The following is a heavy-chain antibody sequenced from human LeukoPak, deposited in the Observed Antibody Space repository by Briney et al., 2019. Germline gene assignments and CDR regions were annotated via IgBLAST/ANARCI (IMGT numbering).Heavy chain of an antibody. CDR3: ARARSSYYYAMDV. Sequence: GGSLRLSCAASGLTVSGNYLTWVRQAPGKGLEWASVIYTGSSTYYADSVKGRFTISRDNSKNTLYLQMNSLRAEDTAVYYCARARSSYYYAMDVWGQGTTVTVSS. CDR2: IYTGSST. J-gene: IGHJ6*02. V-gene: IGHV3-53*01. CDR1: GLTVSGNY.